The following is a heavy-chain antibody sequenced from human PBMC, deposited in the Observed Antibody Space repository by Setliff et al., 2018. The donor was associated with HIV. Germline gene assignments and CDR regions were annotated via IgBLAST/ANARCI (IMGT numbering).Heavy chain of an antibody. CDR1: GGSISRGGRY. V-gene: IGHV4-31*03. CDR2: VYYNGES. Sequence: SETLSLTCTVSGGSISRGGRYWGWVRQHPGRGLEWVGYVYYNGESFYNPSLRGRITILQDKSKNQFSLEVRSVTAANTAIYYCASALVGGASPFDYWGQGALVTVSS. CDR3: ASALVGGASPFDY. J-gene: IGHJ4*01. D-gene: IGHD3-3*01.